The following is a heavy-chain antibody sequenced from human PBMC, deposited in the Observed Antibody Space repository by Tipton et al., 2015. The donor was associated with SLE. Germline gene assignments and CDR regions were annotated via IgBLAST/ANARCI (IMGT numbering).Heavy chain of an antibody. D-gene: IGHD1-26*01. CDR3: ARVDSGNLLFDF. V-gene: IGHV4-59*01. Sequence: TLSLTCTVSGGSMKSYYWSWIRQTPGKGLEWIAYIYYTGGTNYNDSLKSRVTIFVDTSKNPFTLQLSSVTAADTAVYYCARVDSGNLLFDFWGQGTLVTVSS. CDR1: GGSMKSYY. CDR2: IYYTGGT. J-gene: IGHJ4*02.